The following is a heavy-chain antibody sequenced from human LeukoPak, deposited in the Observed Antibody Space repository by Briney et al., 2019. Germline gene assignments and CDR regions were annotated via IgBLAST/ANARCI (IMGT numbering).Heavy chain of an antibody. CDR3: ARGRVQQQPGGDPSYYFDY. D-gene: IGHD6-13*01. V-gene: IGHV6-1*01. CDR1: GDSVSSNSAA. J-gene: IGHJ4*02. CDR2: TYYRSKWYN. Sequence: SQTLSLTCAISGDSVSSNSAAWNWIRQSPSRGLEWLGRTYYRSKWYNDYAVSVKSRITINPDTSKNQFSLQLNSVTPEDTAVYYCARGRVQQQPGGDPSYYFDYWGQGTLVTVSS.